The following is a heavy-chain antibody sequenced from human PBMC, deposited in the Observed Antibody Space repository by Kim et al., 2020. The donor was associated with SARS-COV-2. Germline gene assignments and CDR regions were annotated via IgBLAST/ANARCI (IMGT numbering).Heavy chain of an antibody. Sequence: DSVKGRFTISRDNSKNTLYLQMNSLRAEDTAVYYCAGSEDSYYYYYGMDVWGQGTTVTVSS. CDR3: AGSEDSYYYYYGMDV. D-gene: IGHD5-12*01. J-gene: IGHJ6*02. V-gene: IGHV3-30*03.